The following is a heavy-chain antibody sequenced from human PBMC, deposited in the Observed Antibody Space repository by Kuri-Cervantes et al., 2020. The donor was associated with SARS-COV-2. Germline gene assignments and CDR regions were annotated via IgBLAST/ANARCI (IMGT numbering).Heavy chain of an antibody. CDR2: INSDGSST. CDR3: ARTLRDFWSGWVLAVYMDV. Sequence: GESLKISCAASGFTFSSYWMHWVRQAPGKGLVWVSRINSDGSSTSYADSVKGRFAISRDNAKNTLYLQMNSLRAEDTAVYYCARTLRDFWSGWVLAVYMDVWGKGTTVTVSS. D-gene: IGHD3-3*01. V-gene: IGHV3-74*01. CDR1: GFTFSSYW. J-gene: IGHJ6*03.